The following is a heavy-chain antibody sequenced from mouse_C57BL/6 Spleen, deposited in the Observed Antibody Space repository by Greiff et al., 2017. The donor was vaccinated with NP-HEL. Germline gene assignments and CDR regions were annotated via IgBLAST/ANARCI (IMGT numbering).Heavy chain of an antibody. Sequence: VQLVESGPGLVAPSQSLSITCTVSGFSLTSYGVHWVRQPPGKGLEWLVVIWSDGSTNYNSALKSRLSIRKDNSKRQVFLKMNSLQTDDTAMYYCARHVDGYYGGYFDVWGTGTTVTVSS. J-gene: IGHJ1*03. CDR2: IWSDGST. V-gene: IGHV2-6-1*01. CDR3: ARHVDGYYGGYFDV. D-gene: IGHD2-3*01. CDR1: GFSLTSYG.